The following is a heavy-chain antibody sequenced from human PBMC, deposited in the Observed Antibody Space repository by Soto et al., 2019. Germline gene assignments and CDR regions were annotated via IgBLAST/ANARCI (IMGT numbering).Heavy chain of an antibody. CDR2: IYGNGAGI. CDR1: GFTFSSYA. Sequence: GGSLRLSCAASGFTFSSYAMTWVRQSPGKGLESVSGIYGNGAGIQYADSVRGRFTISRDNSKNTLYLQMNSLRAEDTAVYYCAKDVISGDGFWLMDHWGQGTLVTVSS. J-gene: IGHJ4*02. D-gene: IGHD2-21*02. V-gene: IGHV3-23*01. CDR3: AKDVISGDGFWLMDH.